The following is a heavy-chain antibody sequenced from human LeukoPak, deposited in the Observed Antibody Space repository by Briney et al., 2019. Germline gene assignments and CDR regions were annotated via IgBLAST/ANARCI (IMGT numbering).Heavy chain of an antibody. CDR2: ISAYNGNT. CDR3: ARDRVSSGWSNVDY. J-gene: IGHJ4*02. D-gene: IGHD6-19*01. CDR1: GYTFTSYS. V-gene: IGHV1-18*01. Sequence: GASVKVSCKASGYTFTSYSISWVRQAPGQGLERMGWISAYNGNTNYAQKLQGRVTMTTDTSTSTAYMELRSLRSDGTAVYYCARDRVSSGWSNVDYWGQGTLVTVSS.